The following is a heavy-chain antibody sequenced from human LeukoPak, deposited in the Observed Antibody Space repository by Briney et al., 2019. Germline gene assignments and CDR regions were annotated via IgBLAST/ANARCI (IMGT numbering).Heavy chain of an antibody. J-gene: IGHJ4*02. Sequence: GESLQISCKGFGYSFTNYWIGWVRHMPGKGLEWMGIFYPADSDTRYNPAFQGQVTMSADKSISTAYLQWSSLKASDTAMYYCARHGQQLVGDYWGEGTLVTVSS. D-gene: IGHD6-13*01. CDR2: FYPADSDT. CDR1: GYSFTNYW. CDR3: ARHGQQLVGDY. V-gene: IGHV5-51*01.